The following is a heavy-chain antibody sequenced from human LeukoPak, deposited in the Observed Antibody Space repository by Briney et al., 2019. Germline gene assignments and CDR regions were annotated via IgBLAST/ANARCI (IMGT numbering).Heavy chain of an antibody. Sequence: PSETLSLTCTVSGGSISSSSYYWGWIRQPPGKGLEWIGSIYYSGSTYYNPSLKSRVTISVDTSKNQFSLKMSSVTAADTTVYYCARLAMLRDKLGAFDIWGQGTMVTVSS. V-gene: IGHV4-39*01. CDR1: GGSISSSSYY. D-gene: IGHD3-10*01. CDR3: ARLAMLRDKLGAFDI. CDR2: IYYSGST. J-gene: IGHJ3*02.